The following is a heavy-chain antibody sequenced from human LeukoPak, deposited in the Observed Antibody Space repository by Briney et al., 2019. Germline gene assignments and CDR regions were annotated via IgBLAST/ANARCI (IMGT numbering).Heavy chain of an antibody. V-gene: IGHV1-3*01. Sequence: GASVKVSCKASGYTFTSYAMHWVRQDPGQRLEWMGWINAGNGNTKYSQKFQGRVTITRDTSASTAYMELSSLRSEDTAVYYCARALGVVVPAAIFAFDIWGQGTMVTVSS. D-gene: IGHD2-2*01. CDR1: GYTFTSYA. CDR2: INAGNGNT. J-gene: IGHJ3*02. CDR3: ARALGVVVPAAIFAFDI.